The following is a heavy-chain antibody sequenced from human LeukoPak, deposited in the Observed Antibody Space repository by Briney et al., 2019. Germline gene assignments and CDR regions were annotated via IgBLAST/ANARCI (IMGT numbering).Heavy chain of an antibody. CDR3: ARDGPVEGGFDY. CDR1: GYTLTELS. D-gene: IGHD2-15*01. V-gene: IGHV1-24*01. J-gene: IGHJ4*02. Sequence: ASVKVSCKVSGYTLTELSMHWVRQAPGKGLEWMGGFDPEDGETIYAQKFQGRVTMTEDTSTDTAYMELSSLRSEDTAVYYCARDGPVEGGFDYWGQGTLVTVSS. CDR2: FDPEDGET.